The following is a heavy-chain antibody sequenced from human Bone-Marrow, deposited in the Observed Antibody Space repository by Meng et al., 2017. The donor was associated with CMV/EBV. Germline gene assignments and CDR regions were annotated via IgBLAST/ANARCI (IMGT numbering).Heavy chain of an antibody. CDR3: AKGPLVVPGV. Sequence: GESLKISCAASGFTFSSYGMHWVRQAPGKGLEWVAFIRYDGSNKYYADSVKGRFTISRDNSKNTLYLQMNSLRAEGTAVYYCAKGPLVVPGVWGQGTTVTVSS. J-gene: IGHJ6*02. CDR2: IRYDGSNK. D-gene: IGHD2-2*01. V-gene: IGHV3-30*02. CDR1: GFTFSSYG.